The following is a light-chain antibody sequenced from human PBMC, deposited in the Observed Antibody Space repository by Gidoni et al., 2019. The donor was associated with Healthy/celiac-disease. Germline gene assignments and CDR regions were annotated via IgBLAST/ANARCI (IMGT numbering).Light chain of an antibody. V-gene: IGKV1-5*01. Sequence: DIQMTQSPFTLSASVGDRVTITWRDSQIISSWLAWYQQKPGKDPTLCIYDASSLESGVPSRFRGSVSGTEFTLTISSLQPDYFATYYCQQYNSYYTFGQGTKLEIK. J-gene: IGKJ2*01. CDR3: QQYNSYYT. CDR1: QIISSW. CDR2: DAS.